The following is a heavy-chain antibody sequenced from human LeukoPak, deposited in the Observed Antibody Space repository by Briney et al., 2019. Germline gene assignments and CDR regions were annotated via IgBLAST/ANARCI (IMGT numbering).Heavy chain of an antibody. Sequence: ASVKVSCKASGYTFTGYYMHWVRQAPGQGLEWMGWINPNSGGTNYAQKFQGRVTMTRDTSISTAYMELSRLRSDDTAVYYCARPVDTAMVPLGRFDPWGQGTLVTVSS. V-gene: IGHV1-2*02. D-gene: IGHD5-18*01. CDR3: ARPVDTAMVPLGRFDP. CDR1: GYTFTGYY. CDR2: INPNSGGT. J-gene: IGHJ5*02.